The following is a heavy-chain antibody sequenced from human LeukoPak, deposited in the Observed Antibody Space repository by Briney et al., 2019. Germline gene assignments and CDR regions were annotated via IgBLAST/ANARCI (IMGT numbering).Heavy chain of an antibody. D-gene: IGHD1-26*01. J-gene: IGHJ4*02. CDR1: GFTFANSW. CDR3: TRDTIGSLDY. CDR2: IKQDGSTK. V-gene: IGHV3-7*01. Sequence: PGGSLRLSCAASGFTFANSWMAWVRQAPGKGLEWVANIKQDGSTKHYADSLKGRFTTSRDNPKNSLFLQMNNLRADDTAIYYCTRDTIGSLDYWGQGILVTVAS.